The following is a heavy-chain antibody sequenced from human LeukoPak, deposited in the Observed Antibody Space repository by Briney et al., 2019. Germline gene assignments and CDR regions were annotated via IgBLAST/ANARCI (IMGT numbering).Heavy chain of an antibody. CDR2: ISSGGST. D-gene: IGHD2-21*02. Sequence: GGSLRLSCAASGFTFSSYSMNWVRQAPGKGLEWVSVISSGGSTYYADSVKGRFTISRDNPKNTLSLQMNSLRAEDTAVYYCARYLTAWSSALDIWGQGTMVTVSS. CDR3: ARYLTAWSSALDI. J-gene: IGHJ3*02. CDR1: GFTFSSYS. V-gene: IGHV3-66*01.